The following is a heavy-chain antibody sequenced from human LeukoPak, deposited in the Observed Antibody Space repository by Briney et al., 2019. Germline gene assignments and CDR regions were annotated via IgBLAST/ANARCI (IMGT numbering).Heavy chain of an antibody. D-gene: IGHD1-14*01. J-gene: IGHJ4*02. V-gene: IGHV3-74*01. Sequence: PEGSLRLSCAASGLTFSSHWIHWVRQAPGKGLVWVSRITNDGSSTTYADSVKGRFTISRDNAKIMLYLQVNSLRTEDTAVYYCATQKGGNPAYWGQGTLVTVSS. CDR1: GLTFSSHW. CDR3: ATQKGGNPAY. CDR2: ITNDGSST.